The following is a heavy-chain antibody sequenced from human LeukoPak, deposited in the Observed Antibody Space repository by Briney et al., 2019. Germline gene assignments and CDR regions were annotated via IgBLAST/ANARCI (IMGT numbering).Heavy chain of an antibody. V-gene: IGHV4-34*01. J-gene: IGHJ4*02. CDR2: INHSGST. CDR1: GGSFSGYY. D-gene: IGHD3-16*02. CDR3: ARQGYDYVWGSYRFSDY. Sequence: SETLSLTCAVYGGSFSGYYWSWIRQPPGKGLEWIGEINHSGSTNYNPSLKSRVTISVDTSKNQFSLKLSSVTAADTAVYYCARQGYDYVWGSYRFSDYWGQGTLVTVSS.